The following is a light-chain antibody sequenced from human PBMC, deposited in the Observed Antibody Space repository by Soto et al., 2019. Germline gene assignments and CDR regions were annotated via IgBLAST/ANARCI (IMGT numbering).Light chain of an antibody. Sequence: ESVLTQSPGTLSLSPGERATLSCRASQSVSSSYLAWYQQKPGQAPRLLIYGASSRATGIPDRFSGSGSGTDFTLTISRLEPEDFAVHYCQQYGSSQPFGQGTKVEIK. CDR2: GAS. CDR1: QSVSSSY. J-gene: IGKJ1*01. V-gene: IGKV3-20*01. CDR3: QQYGSSQP.